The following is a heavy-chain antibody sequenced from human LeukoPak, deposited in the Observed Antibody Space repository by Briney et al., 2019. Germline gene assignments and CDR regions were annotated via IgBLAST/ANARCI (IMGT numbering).Heavy chain of an antibody. Sequence: PGGSLRLSCAASGFTFSSYSMNWVRQAPGKGLEWVSSISSSSSYIYYADSVKGRFTISRDNAKNSLYLQMNSLRAEDTAVYYRARGGLGRLGYYDAFDIWGQGTMVTVSS. J-gene: IGHJ3*02. D-gene: IGHD3-10*01. V-gene: IGHV3-21*01. CDR3: ARGGLGRLGYYDAFDI. CDR2: ISSSSSYI. CDR1: GFTFSSYS.